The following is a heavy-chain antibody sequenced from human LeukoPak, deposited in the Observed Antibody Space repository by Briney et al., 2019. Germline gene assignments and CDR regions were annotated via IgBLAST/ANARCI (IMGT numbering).Heavy chain of an antibody. CDR2: IIPISGTT. V-gene: IGHV1-69*13. CDR3: ARKLRLGGNWFDP. Sequence: SVKVSCKASGGTFSSYAITWVRQAPGQGLEWMGKIIPISGTTNYAQKFQGRVTFTADESTSTAYMELSSLRSEDTALYYCARKLRLGGNWFDPWGQGTLVTVSS. CDR1: GGTFSSYA. J-gene: IGHJ5*02. D-gene: IGHD1-26*01.